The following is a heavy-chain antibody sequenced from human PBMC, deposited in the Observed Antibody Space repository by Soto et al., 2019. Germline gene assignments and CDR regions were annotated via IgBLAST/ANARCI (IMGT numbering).Heavy chain of an antibody. V-gene: IGHV3-11*01. J-gene: IGHJ4*02. CDR3: ASRGYIWGSYRDDLDY. Sequence: VVSLRLSCAASGFTFSDYYMSWIRQAPGKGLEWVSYISSSCSTIYYADSVKGRFTISRDNAKNSLYLQMNSLRAEDTAVYYCASRGYIWGSYRDDLDYWGQGTLVTVSS. CDR1: GFTFSDYY. D-gene: IGHD3-16*02. CDR2: ISSSCSTI.